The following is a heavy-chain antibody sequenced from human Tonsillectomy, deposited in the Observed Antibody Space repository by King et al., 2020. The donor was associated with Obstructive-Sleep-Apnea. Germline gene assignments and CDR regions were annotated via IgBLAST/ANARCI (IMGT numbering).Heavy chain of an antibody. J-gene: IGHJ4*02. CDR1: GFTFDEFA. CDR3: AKDRSSYCTTNRCFVTSFDY. Sequence: VQLVESGGGLVQPGGSLRLSCAASGFTFDEFAMHWVRQAPGQGLEWVSGISWKSDYKAYGDSVKGRFTVSRDNARNLLYLQMSSLRPEDTALYYCAKDRSSYCTTNRCFVTSFDYWGQGTLVTVSS. D-gene: IGHD2-2*01. V-gene: IGHV3-9*01. CDR2: ISWKSDYK.